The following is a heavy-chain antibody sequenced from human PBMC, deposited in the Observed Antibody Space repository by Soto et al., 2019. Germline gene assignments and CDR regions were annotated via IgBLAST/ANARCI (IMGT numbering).Heavy chain of an antibody. CDR2: IYHSGST. Sequence: SETLSLTCAVSGGSISSSDWWSWVRQPPGKGLEWIGEIYHSGSTNYNPSLKSRVTISVDKSKNQFSLKLSSVTAADTAVYYCAASPYRVSYYYYGMDVWGQGTTVTVSS. J-gene: IGHJ6*02. D-gene: IGHD3-16*01. V-gene: IGHV4-4*02. CDR3: AASPYRVSYYYYGMDV. CDR1: GGSISSSDW.